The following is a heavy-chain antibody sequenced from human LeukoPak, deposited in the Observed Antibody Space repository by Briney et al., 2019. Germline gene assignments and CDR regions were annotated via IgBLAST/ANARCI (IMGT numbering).Heavy chain of an antibody. V-gene: IGHV4-59*01. Sequence: SETLSLTCTVSGGSFSSYYWSWIRQPPGKGLEWIGEIYYSGSTNYNPSLKSRVTISVDTSKNQFSLKLSSVTAADTAVYYCARVRGSSGWYYNTDDAFDIWGQGTMVTVSS. CDR2: IYYSGST. D-gene: IGHD6-19*01. CDR1: GGSFSSYY. CDR3: ARVRGSSGWYYNTDDAFDI. J-gene: IGHJ3*02.